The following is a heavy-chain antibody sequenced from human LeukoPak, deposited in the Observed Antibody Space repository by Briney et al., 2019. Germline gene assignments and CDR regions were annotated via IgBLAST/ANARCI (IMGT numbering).Heavy chain of an antibody. V-gene: IGHV1-18*01. CDR2: ISGYDGST. D-gene: IGHD3-10*01. CDR1: GYTLTTYG. J-gene: IGHJ6*02. CDR3: ASGSITMIRGVVYYYYGLDV. Sequence: GASLKVSCKASGYTLTTYGVSWVRQAPGQGLEWMGWISGYDGSTRYAQQLQGRVTMTKDTSTSTAYMELRSLRSDDTAIYYCASGSITMIRGVVYYYYGLDVWGQGTTVTVSS.